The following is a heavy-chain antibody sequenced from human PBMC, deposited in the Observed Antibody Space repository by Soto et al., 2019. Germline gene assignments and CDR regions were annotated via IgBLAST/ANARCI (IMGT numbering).Heavy chain of an antibody. CDR1: GFTFSSYG. D-gene: IGHD6-13*01. CDR2: IWYDGSNK. V-gene: IGHV3-33*01. J-gene: IGHJ4*02. Sequence: VGSLRLSCAASGFTFSSYGMHWVRQAPGKGLEWVAVIWYDGSNKYYADSVKGRFTISRDNSKNTLYLQMNSLRAEDTAVYYCARQYSSSWYGSIDYWGQGTLVTVSS. CDR3: ARQYSSSWYGSIDY.